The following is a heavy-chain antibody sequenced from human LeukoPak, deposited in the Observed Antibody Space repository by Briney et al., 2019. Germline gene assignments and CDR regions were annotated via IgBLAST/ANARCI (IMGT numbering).Heavy chain of an antibody. J-gene: IGHJ4*02. CDR3: AHGGPGYYFDY. D-gene: IGHD2-15*01. CDR2: ISGSGGST. V-gene: IGHV3-23*01. CDR1: GFTFDDYA. Sequence: GGSLRLSCAASGFTFDDYAMHWVRQAPGKGLEWVSGISGSGGSTYYADSVKGRFTISRDNSKNTLYLQMNSLRAEDTAVYYCAHGGPGYYFDYWGQGTLVTVSS.